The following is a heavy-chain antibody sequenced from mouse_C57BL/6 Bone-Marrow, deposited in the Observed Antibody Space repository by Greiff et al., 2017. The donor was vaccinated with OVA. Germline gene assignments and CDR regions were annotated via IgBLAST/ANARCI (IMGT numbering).Heavy chain of an antibody. CDR1: GFTFSRYG. V-gene: IGHV5-6*01. CDR2: ISTGGSYT. J-gene: IGHJ3*01. CDR3: ARHLYGNDFAGFAN. D-gene: IGHD2-2*01. Sequence: EVQVVEPGGDLVKPGGSLKLSCAASGFTFSRYGMSWVRQTPDKRLEWVATISTGGSYTYYPDSVKGRFTISRDNATNTLYLQMSSLKTEDTAMYYCARHLYGNDFAGFANWGQGTRVTVSA.